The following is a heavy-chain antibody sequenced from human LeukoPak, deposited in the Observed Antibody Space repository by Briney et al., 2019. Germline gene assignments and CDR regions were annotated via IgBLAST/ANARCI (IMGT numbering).Heavy chain of an antibody. CDR2: INQDGSEK. J-gene: IGHJ4*02. D-gene: IGHD2-15*01. CDR3: ASRSSVAASGPG. Sequence: GGSLRLSCTASGFTFSSYWMSWVRQAPGKGLEWVANINQDGSEKYYVDSVKGRFTISRDNAKNSLYLQMSSLRAEDTALYYCASRSSVAASGPGWGQGTLVTVSS. V-gene: IGHV3-7*01. CDR1: GFTFSSYW.